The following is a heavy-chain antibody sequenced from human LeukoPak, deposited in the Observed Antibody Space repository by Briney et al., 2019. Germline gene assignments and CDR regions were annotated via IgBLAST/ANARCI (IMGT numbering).Heavy chain of an antibody. J-gene: IGHJ3*02. CDR2: IYSGGST. CDR3: AREGLYDILTAYRAFDI. CDR1: GFTVSSNY. Sequence: PGGSLRLSCAASGFTVSSNYMSWVRQAPGKGLEWVSVIYSGGSTYYADSVKGRFTISRDNSKNTLYLQMNSLRAEDTAVYYCAREGLYDILTAYRAFDIWGQGTMVTVSS. D-gene: IGHD3-9*01. V-gene: IGHV3-66*01.